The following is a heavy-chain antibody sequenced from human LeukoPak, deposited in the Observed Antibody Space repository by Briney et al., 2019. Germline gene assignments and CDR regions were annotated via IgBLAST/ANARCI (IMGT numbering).Heavy chain of an antibody. CDR2: MNPNSGNT. Sequence: GASVKVSCKASGYTFTRYDINWVRQAAGQGLEWMGWMNPNSGNTGYAQKFQGRVTMTRNTSISTAYMELSSLRSEDTAVYYCARPITMVRGNYYYGMDVWGQGTTVTVSS. D-gene: IGHD3-10*01. J-gene: IGHJ6*02. CDR1: GYTFTRYD. V-gene: IGHV1-8*01. CDR3: ARPITMVRGNYYYGMDV.